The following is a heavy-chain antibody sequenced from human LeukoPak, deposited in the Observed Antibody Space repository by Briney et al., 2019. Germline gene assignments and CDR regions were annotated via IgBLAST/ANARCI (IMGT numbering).Heavy chain of an antibody. V-gene: IGHV4-30-4*08. CDR1: GGSISSGDYY. D-gene: IGHD3-16*01. J-gene: IGHJ5*02. CDR2: IYYSGST. Sequence: SETLPLTCTVSGGSISSGDYYWSWIRQPPGKGMEWIGYIYYSGSTYYNPSLKSRVTISVDTSKNQFSLKLSSVTAADTAVYYCARTRSRGPNWFDPWGQGTLVTVSS. CDR3: ARTRSRGPNWFDP.